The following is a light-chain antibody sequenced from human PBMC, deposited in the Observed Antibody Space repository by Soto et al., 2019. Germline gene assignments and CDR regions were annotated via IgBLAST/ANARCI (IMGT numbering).Light chain of an antibody. V-gene: IGLV2-14*01. J-gene: IGLJ1*01. Sequence: QSVLTQPASVSGSPGQSITISCTGTSSDVGAYNYVSWYLQHPGKAPKLMIYDVSYRPSGVSNRFSGSKSGNTASLTISGLQAEDEADYYCSSYTSSSTPFGTGTKVTVL. CDR2: DVS. CDR3: SSYTSSSTP. CDR1: SSDVGAYNY.